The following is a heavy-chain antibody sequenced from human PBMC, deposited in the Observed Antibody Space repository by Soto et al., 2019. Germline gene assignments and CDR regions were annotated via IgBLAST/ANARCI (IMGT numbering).Heavy chain of an antibody. CDR1: GGPISRSSHY. D-gene: IGHD3-9*01. V-gene: IGHV4-39*01. J-gene: IGHJ4*02. Sequence: SETLSLTCSVSGGPISRSSHYWGWIRQPPGKGLEWIGSIYYSGSTYYNPSLKSRVTISIDKSKNQFSLKLSSLTAADTAVYYCARLEGLATISYYFDFWGQGTLVTVSS. CDR3: ARLEGLATISYYFDF. CDR2: IYYSGST.